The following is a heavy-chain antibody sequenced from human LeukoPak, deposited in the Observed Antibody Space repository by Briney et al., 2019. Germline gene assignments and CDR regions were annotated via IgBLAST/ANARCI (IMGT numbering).Heavy chain of an antibody. CDR1: GFTFSSYS. V-gene: IGHV3-21*01. CDR3: ARGPLPGNYYYYGMDV. D-gene: IGHD2-15*01. J-gene: IGHJ6*02. Sequence: GGSLRLSCAASGFTFSSYSMNWVRQAPGKGLEWASSISSSSSYIYYADSVKGRFTISRDNAKNSLYLQMNSLRAEDTAVYYCARGPLPGNYYYYGMDVWGQGATVTVSS. CDR2: ISSSSSYI.